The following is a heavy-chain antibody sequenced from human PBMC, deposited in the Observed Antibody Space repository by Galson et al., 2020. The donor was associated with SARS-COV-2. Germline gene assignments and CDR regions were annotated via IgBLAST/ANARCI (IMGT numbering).Heavy chain of an antibody. J-gene: IGHJ6*02. CDR1: GLTLSSYG. V-gene: IGHV3-30-3*01. CDR2: IAYDGTTK. Sequence: GGSLRLSCAASGLTLSSYGMHWVRQAPGKGLEWVAIIAYDGTTKYHADPVEGRFTISRDNSKSTLYLQMNSLGAEDTAVYYCARDYYRHFDWFQSMDVWGRGTTVTVSS. CDR3: ARDYYRHFDWFQSMDV. D-gene: IGHD3-9*01.